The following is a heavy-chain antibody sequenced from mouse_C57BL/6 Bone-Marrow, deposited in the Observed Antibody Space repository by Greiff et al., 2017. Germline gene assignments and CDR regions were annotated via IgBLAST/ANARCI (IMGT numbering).Heavy chain of an antibody. V-gene: IGHV14-4*01. CDR3: TTGSSYSYYFDY. Sequence: EVQLQQSGAELVRPGASVKLSCTASGFNIKDDYMHWVKQRPEQGLEWIGWIDPENGDTEYASKFQGKATITADTSSNTAYLQLSSLTSEDTAVYYCTTGSSYSYYFDYWGQGTTLTVPS. CDR2: IDPENGDT. D-gene: IGHD1-1*01. J-gene: IGHJ2*01. CDR1: GFNIKDDY.